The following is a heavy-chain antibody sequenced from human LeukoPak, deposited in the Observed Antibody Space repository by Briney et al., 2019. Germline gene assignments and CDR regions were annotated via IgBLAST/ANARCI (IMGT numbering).Heavy chain of an antibody. CDR1: GYTFTSYG. J-gene: IGHJ4*02. CDR2: ISAYDGNT. CDR3: ARDLRVGATAAPDY. Sequence: ASVKVSCKASGYTFTSYGISWVRQAPGQGLEWMGWISAYDGNTNYAQKLQGRVTMTTDTSTSTAYMELRSLRSDDTAVYYCARDLRVGATAAPDYWGQGTLVTVSS. V-gene: IGHV1-18*01. D-gene: IGHD1-26*01.